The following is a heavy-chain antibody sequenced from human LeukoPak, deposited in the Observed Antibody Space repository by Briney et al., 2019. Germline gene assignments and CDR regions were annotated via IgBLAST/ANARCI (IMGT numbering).Heavy chain of an antibody. D-gene: IGHD2-15*01. V-gene: IGHV1-2*02. Sequence: ASVKVSCKASGYTFSSYGIIWVRQAPGQGLEWMGWLNPDSGASKSAQKFQGRVTMTRDTSISTAYMELSSLRADDTALYFCAGEYCSGAACYKSFDYWGQGTLVTVSS. CDR1: GYTFSSYG. J-gene: IGHJ4*02. CDR2: LNPDSGAS. CDR3: AGEYCSGAACYKSFDY.